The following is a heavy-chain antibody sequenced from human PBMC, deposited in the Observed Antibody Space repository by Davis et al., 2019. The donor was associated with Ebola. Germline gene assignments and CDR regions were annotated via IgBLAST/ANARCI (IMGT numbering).Heavy chain of an antibody. V-gene: IGHV3-23*01. Sequence: PGGSLRLSCAASGFTFSNAWMSWVRQAPGKGLEWVSAITGSGGSTYNADSVKGRFTISRDNSKNRLYLQMNSLRGEDTAVYYCAKDPFRGSFGAFDIWGQGTMVTVSS. CDR2: ITGSGGST. CDR3: AKDPFRGSFGAFDI. CDR1: GFTFSNAW. D-gene: IGHD1-26*01. J-gene: IGHJ3*02.